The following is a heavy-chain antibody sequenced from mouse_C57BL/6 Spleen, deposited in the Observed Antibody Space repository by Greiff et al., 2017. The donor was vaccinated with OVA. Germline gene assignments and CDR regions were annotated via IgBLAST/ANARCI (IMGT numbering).Heavy chain of an antibody. V-gene: IGHV1-69*01. CDR3: ARWPYYYGSSSGYCEV. D-gene: IGHD1-1*01. Sequence: QVQLQQPGAELVMPGASVKLSCKASGYTFTSYWMHWVKQRPGQGLEWIGEIDPSDSYTTYNQKFKGKSTLTVDKSSSTAYMQLSSLTSEDSAVYYCARWPYYYGSSSGYCEVWGTGTTGTVSA. CDR2: IDPSDSYT. J-gene: IGHJ1*03. CDR1: GYTFTSYW.